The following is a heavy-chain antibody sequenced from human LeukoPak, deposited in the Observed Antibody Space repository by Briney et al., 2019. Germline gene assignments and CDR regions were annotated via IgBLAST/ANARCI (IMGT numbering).Heavy chain of an antibody. Sequence: SETLSLTCSVSGGSISSYYWSWIRQPPGKGLEWIGYIYDSGSTNYNPSLKSRVTISVDTSKNQFSLKVSSVTAADTAVYYCARVGLRGVTTLYFDHWGQETLVTVSS. CDR2: IYDSGST. CDR3: ARVGLRGVTTLYFDH. CDR1: GGSISSYY. V-gene: IGHV4-59*01. J-gene: IGHJ4*02. D-gene: IGHD4-17*01.